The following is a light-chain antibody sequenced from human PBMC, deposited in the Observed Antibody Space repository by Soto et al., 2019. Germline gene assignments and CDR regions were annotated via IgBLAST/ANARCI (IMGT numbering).Light chain of an antibody. CDR1: EGVGSI. CDR3: QQYNDWPRT. Sequence: ETVMTQSPATRSVSPGERVTLSGRASEGVGSILAWYQQKPGQATRVLIYGASTTAPGIPARFSGSGSGTAFHLNISSLQSEDSEVYHCQQYNDWPRTFGQGTKVDI. V-gene: IGKV3-15*01. J-gene: IGKJ1*01. CDR2: GAS.